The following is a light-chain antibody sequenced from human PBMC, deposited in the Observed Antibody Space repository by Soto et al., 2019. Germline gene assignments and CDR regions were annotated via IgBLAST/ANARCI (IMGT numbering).Light chain of an antibody. CDR1: QSLTSSY. CDR3: HQYGSSPWT. Sequence: PGERATLSCRASQSLTSSYLAWYQQKPGQPPRLLIYGASSRATGIPDRFSASGSGTDFTLTISRLEPEDFAVYYCHQYGSSPWTFGQGTKVDIK. CDR2: GAS. V-gene: IGKV3-20*01. J-gene: IGKJ1*01.